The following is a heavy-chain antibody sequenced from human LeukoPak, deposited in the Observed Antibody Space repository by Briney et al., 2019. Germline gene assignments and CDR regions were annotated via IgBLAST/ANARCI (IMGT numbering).Heavy chain of an antibody. D-gene: IGHD4-17*01. CDR2: IYTSGST. CDR3: ARAVWAGDYFHYYYYYMDV. J-gene: IGHJ6*03. Sequence: SETLSLTCTVSGGSISTYYWSWIRQPAGKGLEWIGRIYTSGSTNYNPSLKSRVTISVDTSKNQFSLKLSSVTAADTAVYYCARAVWAGDYFHYYYYYMDVWGKGTTVTISS. CDR1: GGSISTYY. V-gene: IGHV4-4*07.